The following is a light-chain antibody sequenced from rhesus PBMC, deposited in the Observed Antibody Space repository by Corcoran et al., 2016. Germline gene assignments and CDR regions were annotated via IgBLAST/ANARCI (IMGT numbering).Light chain of an antibody. J-gene: IGKJ4*01. CDR3: QQSSNWLT. V-gene: IGKV3-35*01. CDR2: DAS. Sequence: EIVLTQSPATLSLSPGERATLSCRASPRVSSSLAWYQQKPGQAPRLLISDASSRATGIPDSCSGSGSGPDFTLTNSSLEPEDVGVYYCQQSSNWLTFGGGTKVELK. CDR1: PRVSSS.